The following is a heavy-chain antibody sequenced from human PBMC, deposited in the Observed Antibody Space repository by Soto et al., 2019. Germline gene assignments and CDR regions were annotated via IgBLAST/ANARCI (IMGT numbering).Heavy chain of an antibody. D-gene: IGHD3-3*01. CDR3: ARYVWQGYYYDFWSCYYDAFDI. V-gene: IGHV3-30-3*01. CDR1: GFTFSSYA. J-gene: IGHJ3*02. Sequence: QVQLVESGGGVVQPGRSLRLSCAASGFTFSSYAMHWVRQAPGKGLEWVAVISYDGSNKYYADSVKGQFTIPRNNSKNTLYLQMTSLRAEDTAVYYCARYVWQGYYYDFWSCYYDAFDIWGQGTMVTVSS. CDR2: ISYDGSNK.